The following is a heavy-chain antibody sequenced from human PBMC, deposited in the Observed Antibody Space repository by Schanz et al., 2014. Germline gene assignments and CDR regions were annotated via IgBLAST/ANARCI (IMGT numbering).Heavy chain of an antibody. V-gene: IGHV3-33*01. CDR2: IWSDGTNE. Sequence: MQLLESGGGLAQPGGSLRLSCATSGFIFRSFGIHWVRQAPGKGLEWVAVIWSDGTNEYYADSVKGRFTISGDSSKYTVYLQMNSLRADDTAVYYCARDHTTESYYSAGPPIDYWGQGTLLTVSS. CDR3: ARDHTTESYYSAGPPIDY. CDR1: GFIFRSFG. D-gene: IGHD1-26*01. J-gene: IGHJ4*02.